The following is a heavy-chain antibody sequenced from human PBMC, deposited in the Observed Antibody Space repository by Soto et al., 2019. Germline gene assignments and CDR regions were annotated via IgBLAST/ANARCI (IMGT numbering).Heavy chain of an antibody. Sequence: VASVKVSCKASGYTFTSYDINWVRQATGQGLEWMGWMNPNSGNTGYAQKFQGRVTMTRNTSISTAYMELSSLRSEDTAVYYCARAYTGRLPRRADYYYALDVWGQGIMVTVSS. CDR2: MNPNSGNT. CDR1: GYTFTSYD. V-gene: IGHV1-8*01. D-gene: IGHD2-15*01. J-gene: IGHJ6*02. CDR3: ARAYTGRLPRRADYYYALDV.